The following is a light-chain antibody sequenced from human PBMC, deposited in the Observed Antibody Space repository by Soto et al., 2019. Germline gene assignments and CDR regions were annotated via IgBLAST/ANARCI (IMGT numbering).Light chain of an antibody. CDR2: NAS. J-gene: IGKJ4*01. V-gene: IGKV3-11*01. Sequence: EIVLTQSPATLSLSPGERATLSCRASQSVSRNLAWYRQKPGQAPRLLIYNASDRATGIPARFSGSGSGTDFTLTISSLEPEDFAVYYCQQHNSWPLTFGGGTKVEIK. CDR3: QQHNSWPLT. CDR1: QSVSRN.